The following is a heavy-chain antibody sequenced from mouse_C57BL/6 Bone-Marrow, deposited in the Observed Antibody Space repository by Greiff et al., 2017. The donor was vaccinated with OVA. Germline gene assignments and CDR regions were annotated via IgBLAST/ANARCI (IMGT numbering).Heavy chain of an antibody. CDR1: GFTFSDYG. CDR3: ARRDDYYGFAY. D-gene: IGHD2-3*01. Sequence: EVKVVESGGGLVQPGGSLKLSCAASGFTFSDYGMAWVRQAPRKGPEWVAFISNLAYSIYYADTVTGRFTLSRENAKNTLYLEMSSLRSEDTAMYYCARRDDYYGFAYWGQGTLVTVSA. J-gene: IGHJ3*01. CDR2: ISNLAYSI. V-gene: IGHV5-15*01.